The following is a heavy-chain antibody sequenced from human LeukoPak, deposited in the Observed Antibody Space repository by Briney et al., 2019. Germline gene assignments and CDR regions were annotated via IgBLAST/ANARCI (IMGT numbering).Heavy chain of an antibody. CDR2: ISSSSDII. Sequence: TGGSLRLSCADSGFTFSSFRMNWLRQAPGKGRAWVSYISSSSDIIHDADSVEGRFTISRDNAKNSLFLQMNSLSAEDTAVYYCAPWICSKSSCYLDYWGQGTLVAVSS. J-gene: IGHJ4*02. CDR1: GFTFSSFR. D-gene: IGHD2-2*01. V-gene: IGHV3-48*01. CDR3: APWICSKSSCYLDY.